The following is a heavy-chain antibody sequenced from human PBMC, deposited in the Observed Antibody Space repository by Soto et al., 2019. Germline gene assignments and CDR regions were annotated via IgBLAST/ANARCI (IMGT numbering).Heavy chain of an antibody. CDR1: GYTFTSYG. J-gene: IGHJ3*02. CDR2: ISAYNGNT. CDR3: ARGLVVVVAASYERPDAFDI. V-gene: IGHV1-18*01. D-gene: IGHD2-15*01. Sequence: ASVKVSCKASGYTFTSYGISWVRQAPGQGLEWMGWISAYNGNTNYAQKLQGRVTMTTDTSTSTAYMELRSLRSDDTAVYYCARGLVVVVAASYERPDAFDIWGQGTMVTVSS.